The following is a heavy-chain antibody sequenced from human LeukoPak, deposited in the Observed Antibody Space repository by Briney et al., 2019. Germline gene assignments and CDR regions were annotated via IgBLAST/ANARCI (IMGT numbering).Heavy chain of an antibody. CDR1: GFTFSSYW. V-gene: IGHV3-7*05. J-gene: IGHJ3*02. Sequence: GGSLRLPCTASGFTFSSYWMSWVRQAPGKGLEWVATIKQDGSQKEYVESVQGRFTVSRDNAKNSLYLHMNRLRAEDTAVYYCARDPTVTNFHDAFDIWGQGTMVTVSS. D-gene: IGHD4-17*01. CDR2: IKQDGSQK. CDR3: ARDPTVTNFHDAFDI.